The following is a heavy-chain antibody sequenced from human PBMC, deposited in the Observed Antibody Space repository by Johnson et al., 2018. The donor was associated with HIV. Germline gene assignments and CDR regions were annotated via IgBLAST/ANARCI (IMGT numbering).Heavy chain of an antibody. CDR1: GFTFSSYV. V-gene: IGHV3-30-3*01. J-gene: IGHJ3*02. D-gene: IGHD1-26*01. CDR3: AKDPRAVGATRGDAFDI. CDR2: ISYDGSNK. Sequence: QVQLMESGGGVVQPGRSLRLSCAASGFTFSSYVMHWVRQAPGKGLEWVAVISYDGSNKYSADSVKGRFTISRDNSKNTLYLQMNSLRAEDTAVYYCAKDPRAVGATRGDAFDIWGQGTMVTVSS.